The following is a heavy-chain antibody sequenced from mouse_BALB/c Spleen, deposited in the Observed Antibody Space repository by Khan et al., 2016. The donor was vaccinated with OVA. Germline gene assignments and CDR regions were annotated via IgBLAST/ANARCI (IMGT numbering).Heavy chain of an antibody. CDR1: GYTFTNYG. CDR3: ARSSSRALCY. V-gene: IGHV9-3-1*01. J-gene: IGHJ4*01. D-gene: IGHD1-1*01. Sequence: QIQLVQSGPELKKPGETVKISCKASGYTFTNYGMNWVKQAPGKGLKWMGWIYTYTGEPTYADDFKGRFAFSLESSASTAYLQMNNLTNEDTATYFCARSSSRALCYWGPGTSVTGSS. CDR2: IYTYTGEP.